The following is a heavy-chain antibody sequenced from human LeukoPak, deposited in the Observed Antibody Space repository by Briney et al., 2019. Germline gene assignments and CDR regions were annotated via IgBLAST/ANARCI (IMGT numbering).Heavy chain of an antibody. V-gene: IGHV3-33*01. CDR3: ARVGAARYYYYYMDV. D-gene: IGHD2-15*01. CDR1: GFTFSSYG. CDR2: IWYDGSNK. J-gene: IGHJ6*03. Sequence: GGSLRLSCAASGFTFSSYGMHWVRQAPGKGLEWVAVIWYDGSNKYYADSVKGRFTISRDNSKNTLYLQMNSLRAGDTAVYYCARVGAARYYYYYMDVWGKGTTVTVSS.